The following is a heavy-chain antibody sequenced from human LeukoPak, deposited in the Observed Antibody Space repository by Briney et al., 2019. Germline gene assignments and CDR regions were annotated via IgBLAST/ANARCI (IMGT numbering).Heavy chain of an antibody. Sequence: SQTLSLTCTVSGVSISSGDYYWSWIRQPPGKGLEWIAYIYYSGSAYYNPSLKSRVTISVDTSKNQFSLKLSSVTAAATAVYFWARDRGMTTIDYWGQGTLVTVSS. D-gene: IGHD3-10*01. J-gene: IGHJ4*02. CDR3: ARDRGMTTIDY. CDR2: IYYSGSA. V-gene: IGHV4-30-4*01. CDR1: GVSISSGDYY.